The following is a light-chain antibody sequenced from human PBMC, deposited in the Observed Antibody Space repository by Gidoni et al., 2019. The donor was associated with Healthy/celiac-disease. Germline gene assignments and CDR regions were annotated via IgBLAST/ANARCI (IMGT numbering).Light chain of an antibody. J-gene: IGLJ3*02. V-gene: IGLV1-44*01. CDR2: SNN. CDR1: SSNIGRNA. CDR3: AAWDDSLSGRV. Sequence: QSVLTQPPSASRTPRQGVTISCSGSSSNIGRNAVNWYQHLPGTAPKLLIYSNNPRPSGVPDRFSGSKSGTSAALAISGLQSEDEADYYCAAWDDSLSGRVFGGGTKLTVL.